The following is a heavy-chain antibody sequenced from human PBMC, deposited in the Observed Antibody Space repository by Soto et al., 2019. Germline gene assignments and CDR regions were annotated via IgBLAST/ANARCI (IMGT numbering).Heavy chain of an antibody. CDR1: GFTFSSYS. J-gene: IGHJ6*02. D-gene: IGHD3-22*01. V-gene: IGHV3-48*02. CDR2: ISSSSSTI. CDR3: AREPRITMIVRYYYGMDV. Sequence: GGSLRLSCAASGFTFSSYSMNWVRQAPGKGLEWVSYISSSSSTIYYADSVKGRFTISRDNAKNSLYLQMNSLRDEDTAVYYCAREPRITMIVRYYYGMDVWGQGTTVTVSS.